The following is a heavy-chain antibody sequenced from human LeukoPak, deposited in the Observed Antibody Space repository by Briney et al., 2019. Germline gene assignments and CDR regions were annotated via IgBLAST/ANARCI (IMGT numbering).Heavy chain of an antibody. CDR1: GFTFSSYE. J-gene: IGHJ4*02. CDR3: ARDCNYGSGSYYNGVDY. D-gene: IGHD3-10*01. CDR2: ISSSGSTI. Sequence: PGGSLRLSCAASGFTFSSYEMNWVRQAPGQGLEWVSYISSSGSTIYYADSVKGRFTISRDNAKNSLYLQMNSLRAEDTAVYYCARDCNYGSGSYYNGVDYWGQGTLDTVSS. V-gene: IGHV3-48*03.